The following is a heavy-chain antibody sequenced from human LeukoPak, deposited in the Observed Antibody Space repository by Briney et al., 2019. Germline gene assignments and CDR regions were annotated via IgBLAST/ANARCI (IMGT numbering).Heavy chain of an antibody. Sequence: GGSPRLSCAASGFTFSSYAMSWVRQAPGKGLEWVSAISGSGGSTYYADSVKGRFTISRDNSKNTLYLQMNSLRAEDTAVYYWAKTGIAVAGTDYWGQGTLVTVSS. V-gene: IGHV3-23*01. D-gene: IGHD6-19*01. CDR2: ISGSGGST. CDR3: AKTGIAVAGTDY. J-gene: IGHJ4*02. CDR1: GFTFSSYA.